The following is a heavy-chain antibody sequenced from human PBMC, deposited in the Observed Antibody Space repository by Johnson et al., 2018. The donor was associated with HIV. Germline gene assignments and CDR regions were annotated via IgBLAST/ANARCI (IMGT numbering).Heavy chain of an antibody. CDR3: AKSLIAVAGGGGAFDI. D-gene: IGHD6-19*01. CDR2: INWNSGSI. V-gene: IGHV3-20*04. J-gene: IGHJ3*02. CDR1: GITFDDYG. Sequence: VQLVESGGGVVRPGGSLRLSCAASGITFDDYGMSWVRQAPGKGLEWVSGINWNSGSIGYADSVKGRFTISRDNAKNSLYLQMNSLRAEDTALYYCAKSLIAVAGGGGAFDIWGQGTMVTVSS.